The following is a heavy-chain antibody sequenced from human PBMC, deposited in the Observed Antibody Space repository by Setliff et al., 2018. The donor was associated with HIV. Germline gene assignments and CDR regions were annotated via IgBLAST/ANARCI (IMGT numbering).Heavy chain of an antibody. Sequence: GGSLRLSCAASGFAFSGHQMSWVRQAPGKGLEWVAKIKQDGSDKYYVDSVKGRFTISRDNAKNSLYLQMNSLRAEDTAMYYCAYYSSGSFYLGYYYYHGMDVWGQGTTVTVSS. V-gene: IGHV3-7*01. CDR2: IKQDGSDK. CDR1: GFAFSGHQ. J-gene: IGHJ6*01. CDR3: AYYSSGSFYLGYYYYHGMDV. D-gene: IGHD3-10*01.